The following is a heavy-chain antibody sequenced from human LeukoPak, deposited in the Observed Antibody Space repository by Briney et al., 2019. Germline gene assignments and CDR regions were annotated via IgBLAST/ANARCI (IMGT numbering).Heavy chain of an antibody. CDR2: ISCSSSYT. CDR1: GFTFSDYY. CDR3: ARDWLAAAGTFDY. J-gene: IGHJ4*02. V-gene: IGHV3-11*05. Sequence: GGSLRLSCAASGFTFSDYYMSWIRQAPGKGLEWVSYISCSSSYTNYADSVKGRFTISRDNAKNSLYLQMNSLRAEDTAVYYCARDWLAAAGTFDYWGQGTLVTVSS. D-gene: IGHD6-13*01.